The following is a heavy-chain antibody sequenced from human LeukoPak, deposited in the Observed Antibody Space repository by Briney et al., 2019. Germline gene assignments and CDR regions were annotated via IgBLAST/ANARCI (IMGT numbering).Heavy chain of an antibody. J-gene: IGHJ4*02. V-gene: IGHV3-11*05. D-gene: IGHD3-10*01. CDR2: ISKSGTST. CDR1: GFTFSDYY. Sequence: GGSLRLSCAASGFTFSDYYMSWIRQAPGKGLEWVSYISKSGTSTKYADSVKGRFSISRDNAKQSLYLQLTSLTADDTAVYYCARVRSSGSPLDYWGQGTLVTVSS. CDR3: ARVRSSGSPLDY.